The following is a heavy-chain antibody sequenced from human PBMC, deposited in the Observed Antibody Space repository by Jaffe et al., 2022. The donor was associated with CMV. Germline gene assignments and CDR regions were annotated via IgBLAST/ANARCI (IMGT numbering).Heavy chain of an antibody. V-gene: IGHV1-69*01. Sequence: QVQLVQSGAEVKKPGSSVKVSCKASGGTFSSYAISWVRQAPGQGLEWMGGIIPIFGTANYAQKFQGRVTITADESTSTAYMELSSLRSEDTAVYYCARDRWRSYYYDSSAVEPNWYFDLWGRGTLVTVSS. CDR2: IIPIFGTA. CDR3: ARDRWRSYYYDSSAVEPNWYFDL. J-gene: IGHJ2*01. D-gene: IGHD3-22*01. CDR1: GGTFSSYA.